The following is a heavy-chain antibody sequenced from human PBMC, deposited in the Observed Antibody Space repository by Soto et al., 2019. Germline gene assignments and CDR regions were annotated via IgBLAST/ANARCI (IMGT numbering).Heavy chain of an antibody. CDR3: AGHGGSAPDGRYYYGMDV. V-gene: IGHV1-69*12. J-gene: IGHJ6*02. CDR1: GGTFSSYA. D-gene: IGHD1-26*01. Sequence: QVQLVQSGAEVKKPGSSVKLSCKASGGTFSSYAISWVRQAPGQGLEWMGGIIPIFGTADYAEKFQGRVTLTADESTRTAYMELSTLRSEDTAVYYCAGHGGSAPDGRYYYGMDVWGQGTTVTVSS. CDR2: IIPIFGTA.